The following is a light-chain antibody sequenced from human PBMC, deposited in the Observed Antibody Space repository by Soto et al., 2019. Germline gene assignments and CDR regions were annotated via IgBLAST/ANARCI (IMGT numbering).Light chain of an antibody. Sequence: QSALTQPASVSGSPGQSITISCTGTSSDVGGYNYVSWYQQHPAKAPKLLIYDVGNRPSGVSNRFSGSKSGNTASLTISGLQAEDDADYYCSSYTCSTTLVFGGGTKLTVL. CDR1: SSDVGGYNY. CDR3: SSYTCSTTLV. CDR2: DVG. V-gene: IGLV2-14*03. J-gene: IGLJ3*02.